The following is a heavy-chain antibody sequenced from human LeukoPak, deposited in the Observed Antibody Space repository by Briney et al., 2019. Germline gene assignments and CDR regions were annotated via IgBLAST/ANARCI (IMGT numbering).Heavy chain of an antibody. J-gene: IGHJ4*02. V-gene: IGHV4-38-2*02. CDR2: IYHSGST. CDR3: TRDDLSITTVRGVLMEYYFDY. CDR1: GYSISSGYY. D-gene: IGHD3-10*01. Sequence: PSETLSLTYTVSGYSISSGYYWGWIRQPPGKGLGWIGSIYHSGSTYYNPSLKSGVTISVDTSKNQFSLKLSSVTAADTAVYYCTRDDLSITTVRGVLMEYYFDYWGQGTLVTVSS.